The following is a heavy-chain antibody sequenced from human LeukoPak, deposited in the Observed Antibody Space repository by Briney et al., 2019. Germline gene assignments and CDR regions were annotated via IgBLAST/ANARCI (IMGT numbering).Heavy chain of an antibody. V-gene: IGHV1-8*03. CDR1: GYTFTSYD. D-gene: IGHD6-19*01. J-gene: IGHJ4*02. CDR2: MNPNSGNT. Sequence: ASVKVSCKASGYTFTSYDINWVRQATGQGLEWMGWMNPNSGNTGYAQKFQGRVTITRNTSISTAYMELSSLRSEDTAVYYCARGRTVSSGWSGFQWGQGTLVTVSS. CDR3: ARGRTVSSGWSGFQ.